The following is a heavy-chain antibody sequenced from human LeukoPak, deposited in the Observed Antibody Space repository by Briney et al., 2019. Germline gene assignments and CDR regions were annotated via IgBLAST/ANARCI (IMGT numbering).Heavy chain of an antibody. CDR3: ARSTGGGKIAFDI. J-gene: IGHJ3*02. V-gene: IGHV4-4*02. Sequence: SETLSLTCAVSGGSISSSNWWSWVRQPPGKGLEWIGEIYHSGSTNYNPSLKSRVTISVDKSKNQFSLKLSSVTAADTAVYYCARSTGGGKIAFDIWGQGTMVTVSS. CDR1: GGSISSSNW. CDR2: IYHSGST. D-gene: IGHD1-1*01.